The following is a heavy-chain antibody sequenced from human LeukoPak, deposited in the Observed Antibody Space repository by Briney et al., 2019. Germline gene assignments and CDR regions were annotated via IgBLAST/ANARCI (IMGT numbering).Heavy chain of an antibody. V-gene: IGHV3-74*01. Sequence: GGSLRLSCAASGFTFSAYWMHWARQVPGKGLVWVSRINNDGTATFFADSVKGRFTISRDNSKNTLYLQMNSLRAEDTAVYYCAKDLDALTPVDAFDIWGQGTMVTVSS. CDR1: GFTFSAYW. D-gene: IGHD1-1*01. CDR2: INNDGTAT. J-gene: IGHJ3*02. CDR3: AKDLDALTPVDAFDI.